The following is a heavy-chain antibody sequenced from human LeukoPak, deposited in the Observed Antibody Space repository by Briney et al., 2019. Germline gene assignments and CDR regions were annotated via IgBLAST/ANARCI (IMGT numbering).Heavy chain of an antibody. Sequence: GPPVKVSCKDSGDTFKRYPVTWVRQAPGQGLEWMGGIIPMLGTVKYAQKFQGRVTLTGDISTSTVYMELRSLTSDDTALYFCARGGGWADGYSPIDFWGQGTLVTVSS. J-gene: IGHJ4*02. CDR2: IIPMLGTV. CDR3: ARGGGWADGYSPIDF. D-gene: IGHD5-24*01. CDR1: GDTFKRYP. V-gene: IGHV1-69*10.